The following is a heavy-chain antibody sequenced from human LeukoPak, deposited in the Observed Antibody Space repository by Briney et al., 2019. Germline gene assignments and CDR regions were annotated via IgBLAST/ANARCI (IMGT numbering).Heavy chain of an antibody. D-gene: IGHD3-22*01. CDR2: IKQDGSEK. CDR1: GFTFSSYW. V-gene: IGHV3-7*01. Sequence: PGGSLRLSCAASGFTFSSYWMSWVRQAPGKGLEWVANIKQDGSEKYYVDSVKGRFTISRDNAKNSLYLQMNSLRAEDTAVYYCARLLRDYYDSSGYDYWGQGTLVTVSS. CDR3: ARLLRDYYDSSGYDY. J-gene: IGHJ4*02.